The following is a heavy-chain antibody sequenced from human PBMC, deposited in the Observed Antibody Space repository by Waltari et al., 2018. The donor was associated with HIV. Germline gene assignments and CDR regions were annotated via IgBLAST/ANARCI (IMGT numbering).Heavy chain of an antibody. CDR3: AKEVVALPHYYYYGLDV. J-gene: IGHJ6*02. D-gene: IGHD2-15*01. CDR1: GFTFSSYS. Sequence: EVQLVEYGGGLVQPGGSLRLSCAAFGFTFSSYSMNWVRQAPGKGLEWVSYISSTSNTIYYADSVKGRFTVSRDNAKNSLSLQMNSLRAEDTAVYFCAKEVVALPHYYYYGLDVWGQGTTVTVSS. V-gene: IGHV3-48*04. CDR2: ISSTSNTI.